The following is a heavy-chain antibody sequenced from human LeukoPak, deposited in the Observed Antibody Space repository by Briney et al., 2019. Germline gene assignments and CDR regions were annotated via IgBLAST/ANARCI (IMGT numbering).Heavy chain of an antibody. D-gene: IGHD4-23*01. Sequence: PGGSLRLSCAASGFTFSSYSMNWVRQAPGKGLEWVSSISSSSSYIYYADSVKGRFTISRDNAKNSLYLQMNSLRAEDTAVYYCARDRVSTQLHDGYFDYWGQGTLVTVSS. V-gene: IGHV3-21*01. J-gene: IGHJ4*02. CDR2: ISSSSSYI. CDR3: ARDRVSTQLHDGYFDY. CDR1: GFTFSSYS.